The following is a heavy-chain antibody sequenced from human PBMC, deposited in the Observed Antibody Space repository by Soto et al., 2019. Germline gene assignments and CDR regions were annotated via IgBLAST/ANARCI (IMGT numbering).Heavy chain of an antibody. D-gene: IGHD3-16*02. V-gene: IGHV3-23*01. Sequence: PGGSLRLSCAASGFTFSSYAMSWVRQAPGKGLEWVSAISGSGGSTYYADSVKGRFTISRDNSKNTLYLQMNSLRAEDTAVYYCAKAGEMDYDYIWGSYPTGGGYYYYMDVWGKGTTVTVSS. CDR2: ISGSGGST. CDR1: GFTFSSYA. J-gene: IGHJ6*03. CDR3: AKAGEMDYDYIWGSYPTGGGYYYYMDV.